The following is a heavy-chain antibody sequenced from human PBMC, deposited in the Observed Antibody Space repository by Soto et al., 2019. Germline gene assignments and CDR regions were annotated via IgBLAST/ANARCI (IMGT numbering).Heavy chain of an antibody. CDR1: GGSISSSKW. D-gene: IGHD3-10*01. CDR3: ARVLSLGDGYYYYGVDV. CDR2: IFHSGTT. V-gene: IGHV4-4*02. Sequence: QVQLQESGPGLVKPSGTLSLTCAVSGGSISSSKWWSWVRQPPGKGLEWIGEIFHSGTTNYNPSLKTRVTISVDKSKNQFSLKLNSVTAADTAVYYCARVLSLGDGYYYYGVDVWGQGTTVTVSS. J-gene: IGHJ6*02.